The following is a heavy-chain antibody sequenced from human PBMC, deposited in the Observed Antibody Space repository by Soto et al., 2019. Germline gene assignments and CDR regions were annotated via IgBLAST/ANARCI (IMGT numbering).Heavy chain of an antibody. V-gene: IGHV4-34*01. CDR3: ARYLAVADPYFQH. Sequence: SETLSLTCAVYGGSFSGYYWSWIRQPPGKGLEWIGEIDHSGSTNDNPSLKSRVTISIDTSKNQFSLKLTSVTAADTAVYYCARYLAVADPYFQHWGQGTLVT. CDR1: GGSFSGYY. J-gene: IGHJ1*01. CDR2: IDHSGST. D-gene: IGHD6-19*01.